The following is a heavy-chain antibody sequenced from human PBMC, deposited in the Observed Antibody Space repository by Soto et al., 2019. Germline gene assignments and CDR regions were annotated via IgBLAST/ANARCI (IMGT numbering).Heavy chain of an antibody. D-gene: IGHD2-2*02. J-gene: IGHJ6*02. V-gene: IGHV4-34*01. Sequence: LQAPVKGLEWIGEINHSGSTNYNPSLKSRVTISVDTSKNQFSLKLSSVTAADTAVYYCARSDIVVVPAAIRGSPGLYYYYYGMDVWGQGTTVTVSS. CDR3: ARSDIVVVPAAIRGSPGLYYYYYGMDV. CDR2: INHSGST.